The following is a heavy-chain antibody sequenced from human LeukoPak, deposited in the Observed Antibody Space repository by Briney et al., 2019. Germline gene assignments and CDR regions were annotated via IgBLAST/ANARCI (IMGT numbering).Heavy chain of an antibody. V-gene: IGHV1-2*02. D-gene: IGHD6-19*01. CDR2: INPNSGGT. CDR3: ARDDRDSSGCFDY. CDR1: GYTFTGYY. Sequence: GASVKVSCKASGYTFTGYYMHWVRQAPGQGLEWMGWINPNSGGTNYAQKFQGRVTMTRDTSISTAYMELSRLRSDDTAVYYCARDDRDSSGCFDYWGQGTLVTVSS. J-gene: IGHJ4*02.